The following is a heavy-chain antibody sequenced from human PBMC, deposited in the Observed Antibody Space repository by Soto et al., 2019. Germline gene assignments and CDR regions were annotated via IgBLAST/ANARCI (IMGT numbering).Heavy chain of an antibody. D-gene: IGHD3-9*01. Sequence: GGPLRLSCTASGVTFGDYALSWVRQTPGKGLEWVSFIRSEAYGGTTEYAASVKGRFTISRDDSKSIAYLQMNSLKTEDTAVYYCTRTLDWLFRFRWFDPWGQGTLVTVSS. V-gene: IGHV3-49*04. CDR2: IRSEAYGGTT. CDR1: GVTFGDYA. CDR3: TRTLDWLFRFRWFDP. J-gene: IGHJ5*02.